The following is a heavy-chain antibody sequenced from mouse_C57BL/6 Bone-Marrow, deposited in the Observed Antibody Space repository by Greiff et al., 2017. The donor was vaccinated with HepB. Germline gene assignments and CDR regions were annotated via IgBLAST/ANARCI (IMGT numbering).Heavy chain of an antibody. Sequence: EVQVVESGGGLVKPGGSLKLSCAASGFTFSSYAMSWVRQTPEKRLEWVATISDGGSYTYYPDNVKGRFTISRDNAKNNLYLQMSHLKSEDTAMYYCAREGYYDYWGQGTTLTVSS. CDR3: AREGYYDY. V-gene: IGHV5-4*01. CDR2: ISDGGSYT. J-gene: IGHJ2*01. CDR1: GFTFSSYA. D-gene: IGHD2-3*01.